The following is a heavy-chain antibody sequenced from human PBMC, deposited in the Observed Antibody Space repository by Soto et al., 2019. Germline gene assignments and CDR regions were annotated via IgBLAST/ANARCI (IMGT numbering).Heavy chain of an antibody. CDR2: ISYDGSNK. CDR3: ARGNYLIFDY. V-gene: IGHV3-30-3*01. D-gene: IGHD4-4*01. J-gene: IGHJ4*02. Sequence: QVQLVESGGGVVQPGRSLRLSCAASGFTFSSYAMHWVRQAPGKGLEWVAVISYDGSNKYYADSVKGRFTISRDNSKNTLYLQMNSLRAEDTAVYYCARGNYLIFDYWGQGTLVTVSS. CDR1: GFTFSSYA.